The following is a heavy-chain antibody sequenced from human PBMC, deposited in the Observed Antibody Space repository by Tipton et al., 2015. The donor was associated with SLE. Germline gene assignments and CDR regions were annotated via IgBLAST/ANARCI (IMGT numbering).Heavy chain of an antibody. CDR1: DGSISDYY. J-gene: IGHJ6*02. D-gene: IGHD4-11*01. Sequence: GLVKPSETLSLTCTVSDGSISDYYWTWIRQPAGEGLEWIGRIYASGSTNYNPSLRSRAAMSVDTSKNQFSLKLNSVTAADTAFYYCARIGYSKDDVWGQGTTVTVSS. V-gene: IGHV4-4*07. CDR2: IYASGST. CDR3: ARIGYSKDDV.